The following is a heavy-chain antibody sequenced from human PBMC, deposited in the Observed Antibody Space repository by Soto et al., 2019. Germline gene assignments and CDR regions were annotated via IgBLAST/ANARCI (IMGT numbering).Heavy chain of an antibody. CDR2: ISYDGSIK. D-gene: IGHD6-19*01. J-gene: IGHJ4*02. CDR3: ARASNGWYYDY. Sequence: QVQLVESGGGVVQPGRSLRLSCAASGFTFSSYAMHWVRQAPGKGLEWVAVISYDGSIKYYADSVKGRFTISRDNSKNTLYLQMNSLRAEDTAVYYCARASNGWYYDYWGQGTLVTVSS. V-gene: IGHV3-30-3*01. CDR1: GFTFSSYA.